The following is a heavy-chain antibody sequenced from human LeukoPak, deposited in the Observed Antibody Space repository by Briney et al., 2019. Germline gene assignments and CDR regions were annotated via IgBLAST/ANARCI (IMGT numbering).Heavy chain of an antibody. CDR2: IYTSGST. CDR3: AREGNLVATILDYYYYMDV. CDR1: GGSISSYY. V-gene: IGHV4-4*07. D-gene: IGHD5-12*01. J-gene: IGHJ6*03. Sequence: PSETLSLTCTVSGGSISSYYWSWIRQPAGKGLEWIGRIYTSGSTNYTPSLKSRVTMSVDTSKNQFSLKLSSVTAADTAVYYCAREGNLVATILDYYYYMDVWGKGTTVTISS.